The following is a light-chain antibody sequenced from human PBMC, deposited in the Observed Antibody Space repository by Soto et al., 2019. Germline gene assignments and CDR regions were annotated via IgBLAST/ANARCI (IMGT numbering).Light chain of an antibody. Sequence: EIVMTQSPATLSVSPGERATLSCRASQSVSSNLAWYQQKPGQAPRLLIYGASTRATGIAARFSGSGSGTEFTLTISSLQSEDFAVYYSQQYNNWPRTFGQGTKLEIK. J-gene: IGKJ2*02. CDR2: GAS. CDR1: QSVSSN. CDR3: QQYNNWPRT. V-gene: IGKV3-15*01.